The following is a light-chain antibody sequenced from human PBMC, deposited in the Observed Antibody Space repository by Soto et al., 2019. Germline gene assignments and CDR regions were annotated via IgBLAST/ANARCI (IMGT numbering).Light chain of an antibody. CDR3: QTWGTGIKV. CDR1: SRHSSYA. CDR2: LYSDGSH. J-gene: IGLJ2*01. V-gene: IGLV4-69*01. Sequence: QSVLTQSPYASASLGASVNLTCTRSSRHSSYAIAWHQQRPEKGPRYLMKLYSDGSHTKGDCIPVRFSGSSSAAKRYFTISHIEYEDEDDYNSQTWGTGIKVFGGGTKLTVL.